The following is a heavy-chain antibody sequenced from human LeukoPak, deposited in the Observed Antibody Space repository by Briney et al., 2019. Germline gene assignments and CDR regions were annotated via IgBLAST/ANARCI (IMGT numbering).Heavy chain of an antibody. CDR2: ITSSSSYI. CDR1: GFTFSSYS. V-gene: IGHV3-21*01. D-gene: IGHD3-10*01. Sequence: GGSLRLSCGASGFTFSSYSMNWVRQAPGKGLEWVSSITSSSSYIYYADSVKGRFTISRDNAKNSLYLQMNSLRAEDTAVYYCAREGSYYSFDYWGQGTLVTVSS. J-gene: IGHJ4*02. CDR3: AREGSYYSFDY.